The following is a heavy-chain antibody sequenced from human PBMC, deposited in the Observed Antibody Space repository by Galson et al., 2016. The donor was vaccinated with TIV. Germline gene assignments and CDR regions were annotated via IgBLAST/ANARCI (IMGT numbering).Heavy chain of an antibody. V-gene: IGHV1-69*13. CDR3: ARDDSGVYITVGAIDAFDP. CDR1: GGTFNEYT. J-gene: IGHJ3*01. Sequence: SVKVSCKASGGTFNEYTITWIRQAPGQGLEWMGGIIPSLGTANFAQKSQGRVMITADESTNTVYMEIRSLRFEDTAVYYCARDDSGVYITVGAIDAFDPWGQGTMVMVSS. CDR2: IIPSLGTA. D-gene: IGHD5-12*01.